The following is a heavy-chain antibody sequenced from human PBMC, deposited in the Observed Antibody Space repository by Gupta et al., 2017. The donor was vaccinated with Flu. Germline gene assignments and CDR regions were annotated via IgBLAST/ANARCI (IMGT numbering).Heavy chain of an antibody. Sequence: EVQLVESGGGLVKPGGSMGRSSAACGFTLSTFSMTWVRKATGKGLEWGSSISISSSYIYYADSVRGRFTISRDKAKNSLYLQMNGLRAEDTAVYFCARSFDSRGHLDYWGQGTLVTVSS. J-gene: IGHJ4*02. CDR1: GFTLSTFS. V-gene: IGHV3-21*01. D-gene: IGHD3-22*01. CDR3: ARSFDSRGHLDY. CDR2: ISISSSYI.